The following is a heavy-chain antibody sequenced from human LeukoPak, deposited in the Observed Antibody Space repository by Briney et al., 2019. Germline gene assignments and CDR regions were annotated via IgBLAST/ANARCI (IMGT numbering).Heavy chain of an antibody. CDR1: GYTFTGYY. CDR3: ARFGSSSSGSAFGI. V-gene: IGHV1-2*04. CDR2: INPNSGGT. D-gene: IGHD6-6*01. Sequence: GASVKVSCKASGYTFTGYYMHWVRQAPGQGLEWMGWINPNSGGTNYAQKFQGWVTMTRDTSISTAYMELSRLRSDDTAVYYCARFGSSSSGSAFGIWGQGTMVTVSS. J-gene: IGHJ3*02.